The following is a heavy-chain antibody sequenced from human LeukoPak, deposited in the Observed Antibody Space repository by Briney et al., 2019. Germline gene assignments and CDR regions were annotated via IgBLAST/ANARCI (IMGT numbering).Heavy chain of an antibody. D-gene: IGHD3-10*01. CDR2: INQDGSET. V-gene: IGHV3-7*03. Sequence: GGSLRLSCAASGFTFSRNWMTWVRQAPGKGLEWVANINQDGSETWYVDSVKGRFTMSRDNAKNSLFLQMNSLRAEDTALYYCAKETWPRRGPLRWFDPWGQGTLVTVSS. CDR1: GFTFSRNW. CDR3: AKETWPRRGPLRWFDP. J-gene: IGHJ5*02.